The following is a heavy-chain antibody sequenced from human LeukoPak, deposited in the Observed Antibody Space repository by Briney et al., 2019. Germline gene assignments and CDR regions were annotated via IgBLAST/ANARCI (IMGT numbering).Heavy chain of an antibody. D-gene: IGHD3-10*01. V-gene: IGHV3-33*01. CDR3: ARGQYRLVWFGDEISDAFDI. CDR1: GLTFSSYG. J-gene: IGHJ3*02. CDR2: ISYDGANK. Sequence: GGSLRLSCVVSGLTFSSYGMHWVRQAPGKGLEWVAVISYDGANKYYADSVKGRFTISRDKSKNTLYLQMNSLRGDDTAVYYCARGQYRLVWFGDEISDAFDIWGQGTMVIVSS.